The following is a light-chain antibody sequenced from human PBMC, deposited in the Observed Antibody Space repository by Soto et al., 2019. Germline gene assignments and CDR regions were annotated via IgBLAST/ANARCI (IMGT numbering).Light chain of an antibody. Sequence: QLVLTQPPSVSGAPGQRVTISCTGSSSNIGAPYDVQWYQQLPGTAPKLLIYGNDKRPFGVPGRFSASRSGTSASLAITGLQAEDEADFYCQSYDNTLRGFVFGTGTKVTVL. J-gene: IGLJ1*01. V-gene: IGLV1-40*01. CDR1: SSNIGAPYD. CDR2: GND. CDR3: QSYDNTLRGFV.